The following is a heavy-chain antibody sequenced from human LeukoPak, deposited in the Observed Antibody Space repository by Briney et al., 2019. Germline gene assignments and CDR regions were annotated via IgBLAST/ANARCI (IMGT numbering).Heavy chain of an antibody. J-gene: IGHJ4*02. D-gene: IGHD4-17*01. CDR1: GFTFSTYS. V-gene: IGHV3-21*01. CDR2: ISGSSRYI. Sequence: GGSLRLSCVASGFTFSTYSMNWVRQAPGKGLEWVSTISGSSRYIYFADSVRGRFTISRDNAKNSLYLQMSNLGAEDTAVYYCARRLNNGDYGSDCWGQGTLVTVSS. CDR3: ARRLNNGDYGSDC.